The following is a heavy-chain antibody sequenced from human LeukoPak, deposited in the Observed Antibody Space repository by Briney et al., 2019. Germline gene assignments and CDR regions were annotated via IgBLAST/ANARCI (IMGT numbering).Heavy chain of an antibody. J-gene: IGHJ4*02. CDR2: IKRKTDGGTT. Sequence: GGSLRLSCAASGFTFSNAWMSWVRQAPGKGLEWVGRIKRKTDGGTTDYAAPVKGRFTISRDDSKDTLYLQMNSLKTEDTAVYYCTTDYESYDSGRYRSDYWGQGTLVTVSS. CDR3: TTDYESYDSGRYRSDY. CDR1: GFTFSNAW. V-gene: IGHV3-15*01. D-gene: IGHD6-19*01.